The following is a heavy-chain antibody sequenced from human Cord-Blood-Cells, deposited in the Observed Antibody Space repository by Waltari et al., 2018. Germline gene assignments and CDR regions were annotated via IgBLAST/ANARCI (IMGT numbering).Heavy chain of an antibody. CDR1: GYSISSGYY. D-gene: IGHD3-10*01. CDR2: IYHSGST. J-gene: IGHJ4*02. V-gene: IGHV4-38-2*01. Sequence: QVQLQESGPGLVKPSEPLSLTCAVSGYSISSGYYWGWLRQPPGKGLAWIGSIYHSGSTYYNPSLKSRVTISVDTSKNQFSLKLSSVTAADTAVYYCARSPVSPPVYWGQGTLVTVSS. CDR3: ARSPVSPPVY.